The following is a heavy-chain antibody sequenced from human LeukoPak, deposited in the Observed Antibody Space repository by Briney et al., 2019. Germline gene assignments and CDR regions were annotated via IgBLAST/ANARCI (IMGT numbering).Heavy chain of an antibody. CDR3: AKGPSGGYGDYPFDY. CDR2: ISGSGGST. CDR1: GFTFSSYA. D-gene: IGHD4-17*01. V-gene: IGHV3-23*01. Sequence: GGSLRLSCAASGFTFSSYAMSWVRQAPGKGLEWVSAISGSGGSTYYADSVKGRFTISRDNSKSTLYLQMNSLRAEDTAVYYCAKGPSGGYGDYPFDYWGQGTLVTVSS. J-gene: IGHJ4*02.